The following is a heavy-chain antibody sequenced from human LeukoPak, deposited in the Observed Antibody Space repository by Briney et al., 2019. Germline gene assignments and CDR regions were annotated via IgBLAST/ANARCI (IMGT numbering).Heavy chain of an antibody. D-gene: IGHD2-2*02. CDR1: GYTFTSYG. CDR3: ARFGVPAAINYYYYYMDV. Sequence: ASVKVSCKASGYTFTSYGISWVRQAPGQGLEWMGWISAYNGNTNYAQKFQGRVTMTRDTSISTAYMELSRLRSDDTAVYHCARFGVPAAINYYYYYMDVWGKGTTVTVSS. J-gene: IGHJ6*03. V-gene: IGHV1-18*01. CDR2: ISAYNGNT.